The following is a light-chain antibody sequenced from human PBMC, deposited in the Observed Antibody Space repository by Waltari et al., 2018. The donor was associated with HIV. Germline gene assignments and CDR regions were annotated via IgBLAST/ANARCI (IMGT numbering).Light chain of an antibody. CDR2: RNN. V-gene: IGLV1-47*01. CDR1: SSNIGRNY. Sequence: QSVLTQPTSASGTPGQRVNISCSGSSSNIGRNYVYWYQQLPGSAPKLLIYRNNQRPSGVPDRFSGSKSGTSASLAISGLRSEDEADYYCAVWNDSLSGYVFGTGTKVTV. J-gene: IGLJ1*01. CDR3: AVWNDSLSGYV.